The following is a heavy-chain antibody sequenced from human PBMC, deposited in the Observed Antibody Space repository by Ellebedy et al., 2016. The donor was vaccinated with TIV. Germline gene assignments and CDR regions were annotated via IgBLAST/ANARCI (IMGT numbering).Heavy chain of an antibody. CDR1: GFPFSSYA. D-gene: IGHD3-3*01. J-gene: IGHJ5*02. V-gene: IGHV3-7*01. Sequence: GESLKISCSASGFPFSSYAMSWVRQAPGKGLEWVAHIKTDGSETYYVDSVKGRFTISRENAKNALFLQMDGLRVDDSAVYYCVGFGVFNLWGQGAPVTVSS. CDR3: VGFGVFNL. CDR2: IKTDGSET.